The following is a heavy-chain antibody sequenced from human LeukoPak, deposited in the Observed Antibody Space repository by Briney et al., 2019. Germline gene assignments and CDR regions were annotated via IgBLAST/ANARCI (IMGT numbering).Heavy chain of an antibody. CDR1: GGSISSYY. CDR3: ARDRGSPKTYYYGMDV. J-gene: IGHJ6*02. V-gene: IGHV4-59*01. Sequence: SETLSLTCTVSGGSISSYYWSWIRQPPGKGLEWIGYIYYSGSTNYNPSLKSRVTISVDTSKNQFSLKLSSVTAADTAVYYYARDRGSPKTYYYGMDVWGQGTTVTVSS. CDR2: IYYSGST. D-gene: IGHD3-10*01.